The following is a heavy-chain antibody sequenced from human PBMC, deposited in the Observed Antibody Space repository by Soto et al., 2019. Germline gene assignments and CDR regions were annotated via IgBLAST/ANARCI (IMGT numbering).Heavy chain of an antibody. J-gene: IGHJ4*02. CDR1: GFTFSSYS. D-gene: IGHD4-17*01. CDR2: ISSSSYI. CDR3: ARKEDYGDYESFDY. V-gene: IGHV3-21*01. Sequence: GGSLRLSCAASGFTFSSYSMNWVRQAPGKGLEWVSSISSSSYIYYADSVKGRFTISRDNAKNSLYLQMNSLRAEDTAVYYCARKEDYGDYESFDYWGQGTLVTVSS.